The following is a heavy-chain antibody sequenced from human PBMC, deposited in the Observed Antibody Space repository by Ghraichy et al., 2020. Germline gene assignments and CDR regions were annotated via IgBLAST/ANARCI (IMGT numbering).Heavy chain of an antibody. CDR2: IYTNGST. D-gene: IGHD5-18*01. V-gene: IGHV4-61*09. CDR1: GGSISSGSYY. Sequence: SETLSLTCTVSGGSISSGSYYWSWIRQPAGKGLEWIGHIYTNGSTDYNPSLKSRVTISGDTSKNQLSLRLSSVTAADTALYYCARVDTAVVRGLKYHYGMDVWGQGTTVTVSS. J-gene: IGHJ6*02. CDR3: ARVDTAVVRGLKYHYGMDV.